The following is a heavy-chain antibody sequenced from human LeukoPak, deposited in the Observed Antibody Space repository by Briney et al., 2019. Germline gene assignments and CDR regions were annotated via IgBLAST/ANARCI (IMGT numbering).Heavy chain of an antibody. CDR1: GSTFSSYA. J-gene: IGHJ4*02. CDR3: ANDYDFWSGYFDY. CDR2: ISGSGGST. Sequence: PGGSLRLSCAASGSTFSSYAMSWVRQAPGKGLEWVSAISGSGGSTYYADSVKGRFTISRDNSKNTLYLQMNSLRAEDTAVYYCANDYDFWSGYFDYWGQGTLVTVSS. D-gene: IGHD3-3*01. V-gene: IGHV3-23*01.